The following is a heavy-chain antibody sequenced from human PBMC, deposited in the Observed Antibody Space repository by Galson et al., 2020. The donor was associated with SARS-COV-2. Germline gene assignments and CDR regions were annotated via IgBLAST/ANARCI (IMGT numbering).Heavy chain of an antibody. J-gene: IGHJ4*02. D-gene: IGHD4-17*01. CDR2: IYYSGST. CDR1: GGSISSSSYY. Sequence: SQTLSLTCTVSGGSISSSSYYWGWIRQPPGKGLEWIGSIYYSGSTYYNPSLKSRVTISVDTSKNQFSLKLSSVTAADTAVYYCARGSPYGDHFDYWGQGTLVTVSS. V-gene: IGHV4-39*07. CDR3: ARGSPYGDHFDY.